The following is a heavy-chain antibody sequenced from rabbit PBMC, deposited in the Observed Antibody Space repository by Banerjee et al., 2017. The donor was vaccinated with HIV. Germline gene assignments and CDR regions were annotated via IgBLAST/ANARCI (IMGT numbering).Heavy chain of an antibody. CDR2: IYAGSRDTT. Sequence: QSLEESGGDLVKPGASLTLTCTASGIDFSSSYYICWVRQAPGKGLEYIGCIYAGSRDTTYYASWAKGRFTISKTSSTTVTLQMTSLTAADTATYFCAKWGSGWEFGLWGQGTLVTVS. J-gene: IGHJ4*01. D-gene: IGHD4-1*01. CDR1: GIDFSSSYY. CDR3: AKWGSGWEFGL. V-gene: IGHV1S40*01.